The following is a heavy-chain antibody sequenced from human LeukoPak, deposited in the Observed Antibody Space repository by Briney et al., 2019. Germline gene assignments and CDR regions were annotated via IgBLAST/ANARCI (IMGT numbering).Heavy chain of an antibody. J-gene: IGHJ4*02. CDR3: AKDGPIRKYSSGHLYYFDY. Sequence: GESLRLSCAASGFTFSSYAMSWVRQAPGKGLEWVSAISGSGGSTYYADSVKGRFTISRDNSKNTLYLQMNSLRAEDTAVYYCAKDGPIRKYSSGHLYYFDYWGQGTLVTVSS. CDR2: ISGSGGST. D-gene: IGHD6-19*01. CDR1: GFTFSSYA. V-gene: IGHV3-23*01.